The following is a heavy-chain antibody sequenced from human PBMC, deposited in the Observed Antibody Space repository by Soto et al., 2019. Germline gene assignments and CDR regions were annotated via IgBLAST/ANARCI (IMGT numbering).Heavy chain of an antibody. Sequence: QVNLVESGGGVVPPGTSLRLSCAASGFSFSLYGMHWVRQAPGKGLEWVAFIRYDGSDEQCADTVKGRCAVSRDNLENTLALQIDNPSADDTATYYCARDQGGSVAYLDVWGQGTLVTVSS. D-gene: IGHD5-12*01. CDR3: ARDQGGSVAYLDV. V-gene: IGHV3-33*01. CDR2: IRYDGSDE. J-gene: IGHJ4*02. CDR1: GFSFSLYG.